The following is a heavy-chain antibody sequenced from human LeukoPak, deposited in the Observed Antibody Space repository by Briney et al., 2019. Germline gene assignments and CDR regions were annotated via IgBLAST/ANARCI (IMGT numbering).Heavy chain of an antibody. V-gene: IGHV3-23*01. Sequence: GGSLRLSCAASGFTFSTYGMHWVRQAPGKGLEWVSAIAGGGGSSNYADSVKGRFTISRDNHKNTLYLQMTSLRAEDTAVYYCAKGYDFWSGYWVVDYWGQATLVTVSS. CDR1: GFTFSTYG. D-gene: IGHD3-3*01. CDR3: AKGYDFWSGYWVVDY. CDR2: IAGGGGSS. J-gene: IGHJ4*02.